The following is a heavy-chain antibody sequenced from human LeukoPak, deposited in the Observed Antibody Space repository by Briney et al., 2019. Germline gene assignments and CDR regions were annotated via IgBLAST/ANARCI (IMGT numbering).Heavy chain of an antibody. Sequence: ASVKVSCKSSGYMFTNYDINWVRQAPGQGLEWMGWIGASNRNTNYAQKFQGRVTMTTDTSTSTAYMELRSLTSNDTAVYYCARGPILYSSSRSYSDYYYMDVWGKGTTVTVSS. CDR3: ARGPILYSSSRSYSDYYYMDV. CDR1: GYMFTNYD. V-gene: IGHV1-18*01. D-gene: IGHD6-13*01. CDR2: IGASNRNT. J-gene: IGHJ6*03.